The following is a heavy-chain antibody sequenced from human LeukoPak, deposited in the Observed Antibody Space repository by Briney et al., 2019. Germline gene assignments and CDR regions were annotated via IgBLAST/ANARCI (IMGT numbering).Heavy chain of an antibody. CDR1: GYTFTSYD. J-gene: IGHJ4*02. CDR2: MNPNSGNT. CDR3: ATRVGGGYYDSSGYPSFDY. Sequence: ASVKVSCKASGYTFTSYDINWVRQATGQGLEWMGWMNPNSGNTGYAQKFQGRVTITRDMSTSTAYMELSSLRSEDTAVYYCATRVGGGYYDSSGYPSFDYWGQGTLVTVSS. V-gene: IGHV1-8*03. D-gene: IGHD3-22*01.